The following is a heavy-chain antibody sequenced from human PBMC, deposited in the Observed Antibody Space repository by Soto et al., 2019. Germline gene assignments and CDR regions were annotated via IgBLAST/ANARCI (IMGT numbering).Heavy chain of an antibody. CDR1: GFTFSTYG. J-gene: IGHJ4*02. V-gene: IGHV3-33*01. Sequence: LRLSCAASGFTFSTYGMHWVRQVPGKGLEWVAVILSDGTSKNYADSVKGRFTISRDNSKNTLYIQMNSLRADDTAVYYCARADSSGSLFDYWGQGTLVTVSS. CDR2: ILSDGTSK. CDR3: ARADSSGSLFDY. D-gene: IGHD6-19*01.